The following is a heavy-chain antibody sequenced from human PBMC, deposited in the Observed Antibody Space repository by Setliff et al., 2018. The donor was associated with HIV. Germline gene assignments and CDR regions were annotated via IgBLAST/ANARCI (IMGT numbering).Heavy chain of an antibody. Sequence: GGSLRLSCAASGFTFSTFWMTWVRQSPEKGLEWAASIKHDGGEAHYVDSLKGRFTISRDNPKNSLYLQMNSLRVEDTAVYYCARDWELRTIGWEARFDYWGQGTLVTVSS. V-gene: IGHV3-7*05. CDR2: IKHDGGEA. CDR1: GFTFSTFW. D-gene: IGHD3-10*01. J-gene: IGHJ4*02. CDR3: ARDWELRTIGWEARFDY.